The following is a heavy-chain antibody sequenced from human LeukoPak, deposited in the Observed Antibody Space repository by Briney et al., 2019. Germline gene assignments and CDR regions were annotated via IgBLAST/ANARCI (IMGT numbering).Heavy chain of an antibody. Sequence: GRSLRLSCAASGFTFSSYWMSWVRQAPGKGLEWVANIQQDGREQYYVDSVKGRFTISRDNAKNSLYLQMNSLRAEDPALYYCARNYGGYSHWGQGTLVTVSS. CDR3: ARNYGGYSH. D-gene: IGHD4-23*01. CDR1: GFTFSSYW. V-gene: IGHV3-7*02. J-gene: IGHJ4*02. CDR2: IQQDGREQ.